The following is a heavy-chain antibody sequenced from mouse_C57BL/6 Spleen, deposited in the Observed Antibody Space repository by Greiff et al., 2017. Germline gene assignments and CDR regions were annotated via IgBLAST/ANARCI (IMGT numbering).Heavy chain of an antibody. V-gene: IGHV1-42*01. CDR3: ATYGSSFAY. D-gene: IGHD1-1*01. J-gene: IGHJ3*01. Sequence: VQLQQSGPELVKPGASVKISCKASGYSFTGYYMNWVKQSPEKSLEWIGEINPSTGGTTYNQKFKAKATLTVDKSSSTAYMQLKSLTSEDSAVYYCATYGSSFAYWGQGTLVTVSA. CDR2: INPSTGGT. CDR1: GYSFTGYY.